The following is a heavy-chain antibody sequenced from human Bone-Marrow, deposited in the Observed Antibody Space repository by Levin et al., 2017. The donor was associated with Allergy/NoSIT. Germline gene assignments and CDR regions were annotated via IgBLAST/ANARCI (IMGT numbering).Heavy chain of an antibody. J-gene: IGHJ6*02. CDR2: ISGSGGSM. CDR3: AKGSGAYGTGSAVDG. Sequence: SCAASGFTFGSYAMSWVRQTPGKGLEWVSSISGSGGSMHFADSVKGRFSISRDNSKNTLYLQMRSLRGDDTAVYYCAKGSGAYGTGSAVDGWGQGTTVTVSS. D-gene: IGHD3-10*01. CDR1: GFTFGSYA. V-gene: IGHV3-23*01.